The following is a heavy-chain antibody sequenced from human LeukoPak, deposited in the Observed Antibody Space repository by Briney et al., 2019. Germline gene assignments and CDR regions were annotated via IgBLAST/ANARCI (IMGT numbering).Heavy chain of an antibody. D-gene: IGHD2-15*01. CDR1: GYSFTNYW. CDR3: ARHKPLGYCSGGSCYWGGFDY. J-gene: IGHJ4*02. CDR2: IDPSDSYT. Sequence: KTGESLKISCKGSGYSFTNYWIGWVRQMPGKGLEWMGRIDPSDSYTNYSPSFQGHVTISADKSISTAYLQWSSLKASDTAMYYCARHKPLGYCSGGSCYWGGFDYWGQGTLVTVSS. V-gene: IGHV5-10-1*01.